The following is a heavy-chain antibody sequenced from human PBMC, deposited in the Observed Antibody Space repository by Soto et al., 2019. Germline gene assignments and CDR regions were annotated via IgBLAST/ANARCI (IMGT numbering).Heavy chain of an antibody. CDR3: VRGGGGGLFDP. D-gene: IGHD2-15*01. V-gene: IGHV3-21*01. Sequence: GGSLRLSCATSGFTLSGYALNWVRQAPGKGLEWVSSISGSGSYIYYADSVEGRFTISRDNAKESVFLEMSSLRAEDTAIYYCVRGGGGGLFDPWGQGTMVTVSS. J-gene: IGHJ5*02. CDR1: GFTLSGYA. CDR2: ISGSGSYI.